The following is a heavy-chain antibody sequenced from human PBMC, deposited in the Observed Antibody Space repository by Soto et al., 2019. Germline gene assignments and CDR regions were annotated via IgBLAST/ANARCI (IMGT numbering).Heavy chain of an antibody. CDR1: GYRFTSYG. D-gene: IGHD3-22*01. Sequence: ASVKVSCKASGYRFTSYGIIWVRQAPGQGLEWMGWISAYNGNTKYAQKFQGRVTMTTDTSTSTAYMELRSLRSDDTAVYYCARPYDSSNSPSFDYWGQGTLVTVYS. V-gene: IGHV1-18*01. J-gene: IGHJ4*02. CDR2: ISAYNGNT. CDR3: ARPYDSSNSPSFDY.